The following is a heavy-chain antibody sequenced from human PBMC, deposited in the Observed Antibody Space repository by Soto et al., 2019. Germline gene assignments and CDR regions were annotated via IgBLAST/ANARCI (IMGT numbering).Heavy chain of an antibody. D-gene: IGHD2-21*01. Sequence: NSSETLSLTCTVSGGSISSGGYYWSWIRQHPGKGLEWIGYIYYSGSTYYNPSLKSRVTISVDTSKNQFSLKLSSVTAADTAVYYCARSLLSPYYYYYGMDVWGQGTTVTVSS. CDR1: GGSISSGGYY. CDR2: IYYSGST. V-gene: IGHV4-31*03. J-gene: IGHJ6*02. CDR3: ARSLLSPYYYYYGMDV.